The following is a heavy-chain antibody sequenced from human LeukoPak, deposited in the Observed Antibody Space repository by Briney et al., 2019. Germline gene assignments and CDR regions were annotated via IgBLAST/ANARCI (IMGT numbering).Heavy chain of an antibody. CDR1: GGSISSGSYY. J-gene: IGHJ5*02. CDR3: ARDLGLGSFDP. D-gene: IGHD2-21*01. CDR2: IYYSGST. Sequence: SHTLSLTCTVSGGSISSGSYYWSWIRQPPGKGLEWIGYIYYSGSTNYNPSLKSRVTISVDTSKNQFSLKLSSVTAADTAVYYCARDLGLGSFDPWGQGTLVTVSS. V-gene: IGHV4-61*01.